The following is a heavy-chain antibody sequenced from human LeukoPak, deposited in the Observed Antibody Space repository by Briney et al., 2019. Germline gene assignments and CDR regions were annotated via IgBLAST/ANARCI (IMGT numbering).Heavy chain of an antibody. J-gene: IGHJ4*02. D-gene: IGHD1-26*01. CDR3: GRDRGRYWDWWNDY. Sequence: GGSLRLSCAASGFTFSSYGMHCVRPAPGKGLEWVAVIWYDGSNKYYADSVKGRFTISRDNSTNTLYLQMNSLRAEGTVVYYWGRDRGRYWDWWNDYWGQGGLVTVCS. CDR2: IWYDGSNK. V-gene: IGHV3-33*01. CDR1: GFTFSSYG.